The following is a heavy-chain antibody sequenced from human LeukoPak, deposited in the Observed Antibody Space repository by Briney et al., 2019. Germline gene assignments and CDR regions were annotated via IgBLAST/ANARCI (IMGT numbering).Heavy chain of an antibody. CDR3: ARTRRISYYFDY. J-gene: IGHJ4*02. D-gene: IGHD2-15*01. Sequence: SQTLSLTCTVPVGSISSGGYYWSWIRQHPGKGLEWIWYIYYSGSTYYNPSLKRRVTISVDTSKNQFSLKLSSVTAADTAVYYCARTRRISYYFDYWDQGTLVTVSS. CDR2: IYYSGST. V-gene: IGHV4-31*03. CDR1: VGSISSGGYY.